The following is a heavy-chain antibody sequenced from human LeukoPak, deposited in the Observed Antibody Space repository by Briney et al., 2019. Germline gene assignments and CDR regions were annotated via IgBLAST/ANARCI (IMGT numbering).Heavy chain of an antibody. CDR2: ISGSGGGT. J-gene: IGHJ5*02. D-gene: IGHD5-12*01. CDR1: GFTFSSYA. CDR3: AKEFGGYVDSYNWFDP. V-gene: IGHV3-23*01. Sequence: GGSLRLSCAASGFTFSSYAMSWVRQAPGKGLEWVSGISGSGGGTYYADSVKGRFIISRDNSKNTLYLQMNSLRAEDTAVYYCAKEFGGYVDSYNWFDPWGQGTLVTVSS.